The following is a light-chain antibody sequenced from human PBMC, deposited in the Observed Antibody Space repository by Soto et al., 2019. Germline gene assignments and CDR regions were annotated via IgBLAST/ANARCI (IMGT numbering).Light chain of an antibody. J-gene: IGKJ2*01. Sequence: EIMMTQSPVTLSVSPGERATLSCRASQNIHNNLAWYQQRPGQPPRLLVYAASTRATGTPVRFSGGGSGTEFTLTISSLQPEDIAVYYCQQYHNWPSRTFGPGTNLEIK. CDR3: QQYHNWPSRT. CDR1: QNIHNN. CDR2: AAS. V-gene: IGKV3-15*01.